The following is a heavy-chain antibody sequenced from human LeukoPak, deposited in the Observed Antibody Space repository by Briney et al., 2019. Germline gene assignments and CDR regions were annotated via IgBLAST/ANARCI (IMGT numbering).Heavy chain of an antibody. CDR1: GGSFSACY. J-gene: IGHJ5*02. V-gene: IGHV4-34*01. CDR3: ASALAFDP. Sequence: SETLSLTCAVYGGSFSACYWSWIRQPPGKGLEWIGEINHSGSTNYSPSLKSRVTISVDTSKNQFSLKLSSVTAADTAVYYCASALAFDPWGQGTLVTVSS. CDR2: INHSGST.